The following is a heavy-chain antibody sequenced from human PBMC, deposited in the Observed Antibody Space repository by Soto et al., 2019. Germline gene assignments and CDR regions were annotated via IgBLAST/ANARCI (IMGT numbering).Heavy chain of an antibody. CDR1: GYTFTSYY. CDR2: INPSGGST. CDR3: ARVAKRSGYYYGMDV. Sequence: ASVKVSCKASGYTFTSYYMHWVRQAPGQGLEWMGIINPSGGSTSYAQKFQGRVTTTRDTSTSTVYMELSSLRSEDTAVYYCARVAKRSGYYYGMDVWGQGTTVTVSS. V-gene: IGHV1-46*01. J-gene: IGHJ6*02. D-gene: IGHD3-10*01.